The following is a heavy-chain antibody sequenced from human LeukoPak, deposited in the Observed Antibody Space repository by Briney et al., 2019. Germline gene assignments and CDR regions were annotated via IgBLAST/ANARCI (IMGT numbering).Heavy chain of an antibody. CDR3: AREDSGYDYSPFDY. CDR2: IYTSGST. CDR1: GGSISSYY. V-gene: IGHV4-4*07. J-gene: IGHJ4*02. D-gene: IGHD5-12*01. Sequence: SETLSLTCTVSGGSISSYYWSWIRQPAGKGLEWIGRIYTSGSTSYNPSLKSRVTISVDTSMNQFSLKLLSVTAADTAVYYCAREDSGYDYSPFDYWGQGILVTVSS.